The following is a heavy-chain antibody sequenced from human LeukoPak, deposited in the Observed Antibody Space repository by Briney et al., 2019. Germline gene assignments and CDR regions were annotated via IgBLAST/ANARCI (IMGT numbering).Heavy chain of an antibody. D-gene: IGHD4-17*01. J-gene: IGHJ3*02. Sequence: SETLSLTCTVSGGSIRSSYYYWGWIRQPPGKGLEWIGSIYDSGSTYYNPSLKSRVTISVDTSKNQFSLKLNSVTAADTAVYYCARTTVTTNALHAFDIWGQGTMVTVSS. CDR2: IYDSGST. CDR3: ARTTVTTNALHAFDI. CDR1: GGSIRSSYYY. V-gene: IGHV4-39*01.